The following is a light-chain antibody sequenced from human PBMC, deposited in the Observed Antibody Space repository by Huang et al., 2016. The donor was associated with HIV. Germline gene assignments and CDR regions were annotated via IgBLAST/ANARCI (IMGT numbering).Light chain of an antibody. CDR2: AAS. Sequence: DIQITQSPSFVSPSVGDRVTITCRASQRIITHLSWYQQKPGKAPTLLIYAASNLETGYPSRFSGSSSGAEFTRTISSLHPSDFATYFCQQTYSSPFTFGPGTTVDIK. V-gene: IGKV1-39*01. CDR3: QQTYSSPFT. J-gene: IGKJ3*01. CDR1: QRIITH.